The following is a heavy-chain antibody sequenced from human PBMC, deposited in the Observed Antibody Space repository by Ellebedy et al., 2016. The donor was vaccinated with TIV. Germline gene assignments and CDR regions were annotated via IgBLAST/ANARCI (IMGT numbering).Heavy chain of an antibody. CDR3: ARGRTTRIKMDWYFDL. V-gene: IGHV4-34*01. J-gene: IGHJ2*01. Sequence: SETLSLTXAVYGGSFSGYYWSWIRQLPGKGLEWIGEINHSGSTNYNPSLKSRVTISVDTSKNQFSLKLSSVTATDTAVYYCARGRTTRIKMDWYFDLWGRGTLVTVSS. CDR1: GGSFSGYY. CDR2: INHSGST. D-gene: IGHD4-11*01.